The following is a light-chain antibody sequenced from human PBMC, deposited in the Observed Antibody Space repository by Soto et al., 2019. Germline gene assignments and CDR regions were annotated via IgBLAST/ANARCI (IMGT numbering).Light chain of an antibody. J-gene: IGLJ2*01. CDR2: RND. V-gene: IGLV1-47*01. CDR3: AAWGDSLSGVV. CDR1: SSNIGRNF. Sequence: QLVLTQPPSASGTPGQRVTISCSGSSSNIGRNFVFWYQQLPGTAPKLLIYRNDQRPSGVPDRFSGSKSGTSGSLAISGLRSEDEADYYCAAWGDSLSGVVFGGGTQLTVL.